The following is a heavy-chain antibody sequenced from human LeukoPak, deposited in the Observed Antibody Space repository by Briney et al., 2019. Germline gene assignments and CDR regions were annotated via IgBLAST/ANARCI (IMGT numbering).Heavy chain of an antibody. V-gene: IGHV3-74*03. CDR1: GFSFRGYW. Sequence: GGSLRLSCAGSGFSFRGYWIHWVRQAPGKGLVRVSRINGDGSSPTYADSVKGRFTISRDDAKNTVYLQMNNLRAEDTAVYYCARDQYYQLLLWGQGSLVTVSP. CDR3: ARDQYYQLLL. J-gene: IGHJ4*02. CDR2: INGDGSSP. D-gene: IGHD2-2*01.